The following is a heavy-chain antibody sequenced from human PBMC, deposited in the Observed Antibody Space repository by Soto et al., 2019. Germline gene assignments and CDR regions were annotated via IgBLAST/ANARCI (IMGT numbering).Heavy chain of an antibody. Sequence: EVQLVESGGGLVQPGGSLRLSCAASGFTFSSYAMHWVRQAPGKGLEYVSAISSNGGSTYYANSVKGRFTISRDNSKNTLYLQMGSLRAGDMAVYYCARGQTTLRDFDYWGQGTLVTVSS. V-gene: IGHV3-64*01. CDR3: ARGQTTLRDFDY. CDR2: ISSNGGST. J-gene: IGHJ4*02. CDR1: GFTFSSYA. D-gene: IGHD1-7*01.